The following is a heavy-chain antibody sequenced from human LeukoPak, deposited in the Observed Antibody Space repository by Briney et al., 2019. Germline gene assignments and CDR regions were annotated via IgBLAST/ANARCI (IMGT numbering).Heavy chain of an antibody. CDR1: GFTFSSYS. CDR3: TRNEAGDYSFDC. V-gene: IGHV3-21*01. J-gene: IGHJ4*02. Sequence: GGSLRLSCAASGFTFSSYSMNWVRQAPGKGLEWVSYISSSGSYIYYGDSVQGRFTISRDNAKNSLYLRMNSRGAEDTAVYYCTRNEAGDYSFDCWGQGTLVTVSS. D-gene: IGHD4-17*01. CDR2: ISSSGSYI.